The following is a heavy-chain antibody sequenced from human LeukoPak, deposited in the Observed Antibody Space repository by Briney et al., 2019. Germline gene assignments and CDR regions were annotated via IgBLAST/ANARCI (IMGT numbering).Heavy chain of an antibody. CDR2: ISGSGGST. CDR3: GRDEDYDYSQH. Sequence: GGSLRLSCAASGFTFSSYAMSWVRQAPGKGLEWVSAISGSGGSTYYADSVKGRFTISRDNSKNTLCLQMNSLRAEDMAVYYSGRDEDYDYSQHCCHGALVIVAS. D-gene: IGHD4-17*01. V-gene: IGHV3-23*01. J-gene: IGHJ1*01. CDR1: GFTFSSYA.